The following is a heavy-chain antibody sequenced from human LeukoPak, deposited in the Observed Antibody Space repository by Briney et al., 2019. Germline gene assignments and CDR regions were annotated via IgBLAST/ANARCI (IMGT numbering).Heavy chain of an antibody. V-gene: IGHV4-34*01. D-gene: IGHD6-6*01. CDR2: INHSGST. J-gene: IGHJ4*02. CDR1: GGSFSGYY. Sequence: SETLSLTCAVYGGSFSGYYWSWIRQPPGKGLEWIGEINHSGSTNYNPSLKSRVTISVDTSKNQFSLKLSSVTAADTAVYYCARAIAALDYWGQGTLVTVSS. CDR3: ARAIAALDY.